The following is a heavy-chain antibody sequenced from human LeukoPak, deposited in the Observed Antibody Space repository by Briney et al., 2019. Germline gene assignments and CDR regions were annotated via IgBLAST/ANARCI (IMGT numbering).Heavy chain of an antibody. Sequence: GGSLRLSCAASGFTFSNYAMSWVRQAPGKGLQWVSGVTGSGENTHYADSVTGRFTISRDNSKNMLYLQMNSLRAEDTAVYYCARDPNGDYIGAFDMWGQGTMVTVSS. D-gene: IGHD4-17*01. CDR3: ARDPNGDYIGAFDM. CDR2: VTGSGENT. J-gene: IGHJ3*02. V-gene: IGHV3-23*01. CDR1: GFTFSNYA.